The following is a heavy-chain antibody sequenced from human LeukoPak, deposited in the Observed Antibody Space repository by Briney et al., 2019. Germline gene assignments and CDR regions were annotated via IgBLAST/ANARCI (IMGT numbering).Heavy chain of an antibody. D-gene: IGHD5-18*01. J-gene: IGHJ2*01. Sequence: SVKVSCKASGGTFSSYAISWVRQAPGQGLQWMGGIVPILGTASYAQKFQGRVTITADESTSTAFMELSRLRADDTAVYYCASNVWLRGGDYWYFDLWGRGTLVTVSS. CDR2: IVPILGTA. V-gene: IGHV1-69*01. CDR1: GGTFSSYA. CDR3: ASNVWLRGGDYWYFDL.